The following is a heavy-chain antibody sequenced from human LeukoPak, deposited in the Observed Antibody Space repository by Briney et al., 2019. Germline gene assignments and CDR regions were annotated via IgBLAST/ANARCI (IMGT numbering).Heavy chain of an antibody. D-gene: IGHD2-2*01. CDR1: GGSFSGYY. Sequence: SETLSLTCAVYGGSFSGYYWSWNRQPPGKGLEWIGEINHSGSTNYNPSLKSRVTLSVDTSKNQFSLKLSSVTAADTAVYYCARAKGYQLLSGWFDRWGQGTLVTVSS. V-gene: IGHV4-34*01. CDR2: INHSGST. CDR3: ARAKGYQLLSGWFDR. J-gene: IGHJ5*02.